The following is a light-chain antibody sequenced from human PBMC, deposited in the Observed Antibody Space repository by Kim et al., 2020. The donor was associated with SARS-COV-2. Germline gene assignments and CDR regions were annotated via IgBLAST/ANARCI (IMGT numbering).Light chain of an antibody. J-gene: IGKJ4*01. CDR3: QQSYSTPLT. V-gene: IGKV1-39*01. CDR2: AAA. CDR1: QGIGNY. Sequence: AVRDNVTITCRTSQGIGNYLTWYQQKQGKAPKLLNYAAASLKSGVPSRFGGSGSGTDFTLTISSLQPEDFANYYCQQSYSTPLTFGGGTKVDIK.